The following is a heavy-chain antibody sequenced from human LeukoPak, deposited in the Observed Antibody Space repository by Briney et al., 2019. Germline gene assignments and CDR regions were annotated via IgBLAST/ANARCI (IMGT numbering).Heavy chain of an antibody. CDR1: GFTFSTYG. CDR2: ISYDGSNK. J-gene: IGHJ4*02. CDR3: ARAGSRLIVDY. V-gene: IGHV3-30-3*01. Sequence: GGSLRLSCAASGFTFSTYGIHWVRQAPGKGLKWVAVISYDGSNKYYADSVKGRFTISRDNAKNSLYLQMNSLGAEDTAVYYCARAGSRLIVDYWGQGTLVTVSS. D-gene: IGHD3-22*01.